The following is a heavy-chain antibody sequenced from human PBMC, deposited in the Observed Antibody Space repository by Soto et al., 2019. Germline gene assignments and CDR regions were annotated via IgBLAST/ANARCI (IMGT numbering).Heavy chain of an antibody. J-gene: IGHJ4*02. Sequence: EVQLVESGGDLVKPGGSLRLSCVDSGFTFSSYSMNWVRQAPGKGLEWVSSISSSSTYIYYADSVKGRFTISRDNAKNSLYLQMNSLSAEDTAVYYCTRGGLEITRHFDYWGQGTLVTVSS. CDR1: GFTFSSYS. CDR2: ISSSSTYI. V-gene: IGHV3-21*02. CDR3: TRGGLEITRHFDY. D-gene: IGHD3-10*01.